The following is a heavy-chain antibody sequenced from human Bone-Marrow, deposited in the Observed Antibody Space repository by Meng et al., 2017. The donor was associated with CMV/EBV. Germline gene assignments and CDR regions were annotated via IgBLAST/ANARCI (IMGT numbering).Heavy chain of an antibody. J-gene: IGHJ4*02. CDR3: ARLGYCSSTSCYTVSNYYFAY. CDR1: GYTFTGYY. CDR2: INPNSGGT. Sequence: ASVKVSCKASGYTFTGYYMHWVRQAPGQGLEWMGWINPNSGGTNYAQKFQGRVTMTRDTSISTAYMELSRLRSDDTAVYYCARLGYCSSTSCYTVSNYYFAYWGQGTRVTVSS. V-gene: IGHV1-2*02. D-gene: IGHD2-2*02.